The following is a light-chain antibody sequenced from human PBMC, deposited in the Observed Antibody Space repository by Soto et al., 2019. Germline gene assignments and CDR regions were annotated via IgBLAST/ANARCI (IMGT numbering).Light chain of an antibody. CDR1: SSNIGANP. CDR2: NNY. Sequence: QSVLTQPPSASGTPGQRVTISCSGSSSNIGANPINWYQQLPGTAPKLLIYNNYQRPSGFPDRLSASKSGTSASLAISGLQSEDEADYYCEAWDDSLYGAVLGGGTKLTVL. CDR3: EAWDDSLYGAV. J-gene: IGLJ2*01. V-gene: IGLV1-44*01.